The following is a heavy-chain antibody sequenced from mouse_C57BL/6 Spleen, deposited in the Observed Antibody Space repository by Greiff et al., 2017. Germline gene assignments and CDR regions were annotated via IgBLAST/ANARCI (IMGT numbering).Heavy chain of an antibody. CDR1: GYTFTSYW. CDR3: ARYYGSPYYYAMDY. J-gene: IGHJ4*01. V-gene: IGHV1-64*01. Sequence: QVQLKQPGAELVKPGASVKLSCKASGYTFTSYWMHWVKQRPGQGLEWIGMIHPNSGSTNYNEKFKSKATLTVDKSSSTAYMQLSSLTSDDSAVYYCARYYGSPYYYAMDYWGQGTSVTVSS. D-gene: IGHD1-1*01. CDR2: IHPNSGST.